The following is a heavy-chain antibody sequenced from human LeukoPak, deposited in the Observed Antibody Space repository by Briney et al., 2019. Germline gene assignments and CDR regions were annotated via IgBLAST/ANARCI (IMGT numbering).Heavy chain of an antibody. V-gene: IGHV1-2*02. J-gene: IGHJ4*02. CDR2: INPNSGGT. CDR1: GYTFTDNY. Sequence: GASVKVSCKASGYTFTDNYMYWIRQAPGQGLEWMGWINPNSGGTNYAQKFQGRVTMTRGTSISTAYMELSRLRSDDTAVYYCARVMGSSGYLFDYWGQGTLVTVSS. D-gene: IGHD3-22*01. CDR3: ARVMGSSGYLFDY.